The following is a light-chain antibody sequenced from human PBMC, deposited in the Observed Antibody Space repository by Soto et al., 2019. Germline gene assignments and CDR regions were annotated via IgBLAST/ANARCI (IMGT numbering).Light chain of an antibody. CDR2: DVT. V-gene: IGLV2-14*03. CDR1: SSDVGGYNY. Sequence: QSVLTQPASVSGSPGQSITISCTGTSSDVGGYNYVSWYQHHPGKAPKLMIYDVTNRPSGISNRFFGSKSGNTASLTISGLQAEDEADYYCSSYSSSSTLVVFGGGTKVTVL. CDR3: SSYSSSSTLVV. J-gene: IGLJ2*01.